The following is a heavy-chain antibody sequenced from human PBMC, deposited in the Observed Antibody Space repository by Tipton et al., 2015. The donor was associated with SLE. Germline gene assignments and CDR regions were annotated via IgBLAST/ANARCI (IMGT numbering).Heavy chain of an antibody. CDR2: ITSSSYI. CDR3: ARDGYGSAWFDP. V-gene: IGHV3-21*03. J-gene: IGHJ5*02. D-gene: IGHD3-10*01. CDR1: GFTFSSYS. Sequence: SLRLSCAASGFTFSSYSMNWVRQAPGKGLEWVSSITSSSYIYYADSVKGRFTISRDNAKNSLYLQMNSLRAEDTAVYYCARDGYGSAWFDPWGQGTLVTVSS.